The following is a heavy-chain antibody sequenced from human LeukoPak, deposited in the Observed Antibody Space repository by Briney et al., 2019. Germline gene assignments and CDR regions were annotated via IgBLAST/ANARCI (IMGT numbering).Heavy chain of an antibody. J-gene: IGHJ4*02. D-gene: IGHD3-22*01. CDR3: ARDSYYDSSGFRGFDY. CDR2: IFHSGST. V-gene: IGHV4-38-2*02. Sequence: PSETLSLTCTVSGYSISTGYYWGWTRQPPGKGLEWIASIFHSGSTYYNPSLKSRATISVDTSKNQFSLKLTSVTAADTAVYYCARDSYYDSSGFRGFDYWGQGTLVTVSS. CDR1: GYSISTGYY.